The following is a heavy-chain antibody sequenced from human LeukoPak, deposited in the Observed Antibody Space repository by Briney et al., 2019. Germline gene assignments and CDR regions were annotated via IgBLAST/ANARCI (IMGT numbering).Heavy chain of an antibody. V-gene: IGHV1-69*13. Sequence: SVKVSCKASGGTFSSYAISWVRQAPGQGLEWMGGIIPIFGTANYAQKFQGRVTITADESTSTAYMELSSLRSEDTAVYYCASTYYYGSGSYLPFDYWGQGTLVTVSS. J-gene: IGHJ4*02. D-gene: IGHD3-10*01. CDR3: ASTYYYGSGSYLPFDY. CDR1: GGTFSSYA. CDR2: IIPIFGTA.